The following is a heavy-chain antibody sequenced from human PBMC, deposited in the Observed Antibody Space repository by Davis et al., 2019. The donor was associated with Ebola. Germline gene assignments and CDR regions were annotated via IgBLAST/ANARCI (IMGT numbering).Heavy chain of an antibody. CDR1: GGSFSGYY. CDR3: ARSGYSSGWDRGYYYYGMDV. CDR2: INHSGST. D-gene: IGHD6-19*01. V-gene: IGHV4-34*01. Sequence: SETLSLTCAVYGGSFSGYYWSWIRQPPGKGLEWIGEINHSGSTNYNPSLKSRVTISVDTSKNQFSLKLSSVTAADTAVYYCARSGYSSGWDRGYYYYGMDVWGQGTTVTVSS. J-gene: IGHJ6*02.